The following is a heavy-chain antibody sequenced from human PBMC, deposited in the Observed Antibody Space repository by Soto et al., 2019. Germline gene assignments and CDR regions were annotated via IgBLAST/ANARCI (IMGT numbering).Heavy chain of an antibody. CDR3: ARLPYSSSDQTTKPFDY. Sequence: QVQLVQSGAEVKKPGASVKVSCKASGYTFTSYGISWVRQAPGQGLEWMGWVSAYNGNTNYAQKLQGRVTMTTDTSTSTAYMELRSLRSDDTAVYYCARLPYSSSDQTTKPFDYWGQGTLVTVSS. CDR1: GYTFTSYG. D-gene: IGHD6-6*01. CDR2: VSAYNGNT. J-gene: IGHJ4*02. V-gene: IGHV1-18*01.